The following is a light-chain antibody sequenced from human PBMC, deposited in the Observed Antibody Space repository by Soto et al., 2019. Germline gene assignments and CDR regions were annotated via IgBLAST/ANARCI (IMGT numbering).Light chain of an antibody. Sequence: EIVLTQSPGTLSLSPGERATLSCRASQSVSSSYLAWYQQKPGQAPRLLIYGASSRATGIPDRFSGSGSGTDFTLTISRREPEDFAVYYCQQSGSSPPITFGQGTRLEIK. CDR1: QSVSSSY. CDR3: QQSGSSPPIT. V-gene: IGKV3-20*01. CDR2: GAS. J-gene: IGKJ5*01.